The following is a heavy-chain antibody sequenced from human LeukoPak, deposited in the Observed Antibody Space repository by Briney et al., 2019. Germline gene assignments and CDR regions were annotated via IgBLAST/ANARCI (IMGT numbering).Heavy chain of an antibody. CDR3: AQGRGAYQILDY. J-gene: IGHJ4*02. V-gene: IGHV3-48*02. CDR2: ITSSSDTI. D-gene: IGHD2-2*01. Sequence: GGSLRLSCAASGFTFSSYGMHWVRQAPGKGLEWISYITSSSDTIYYADSVKGRFTISRDNAKKSLYLQMNSLRDEDTAVYYCAQGRGAYQILDYWGQGTLVTVSS. CDR1: GFTFSSYG.